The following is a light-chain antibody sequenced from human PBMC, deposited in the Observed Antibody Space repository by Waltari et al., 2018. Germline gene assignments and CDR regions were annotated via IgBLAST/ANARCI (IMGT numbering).Light chain of an antibody. CDR2: DTS. CDR3: QQRGNWPLT. CDR1: QSVGSY. Sequence: DIVLTQSPATLSLSPGERATLSCRASQSVGSYLAWYHQKPGQAPRLLFYDTSSRATGFPTRFTASGSGTYFSLTISSLDPEDFAVYYCQQRGNWPLTFGGGTKVEIK. V-gene: IGKV3-11*01. J-gene: IGKJ4*01.